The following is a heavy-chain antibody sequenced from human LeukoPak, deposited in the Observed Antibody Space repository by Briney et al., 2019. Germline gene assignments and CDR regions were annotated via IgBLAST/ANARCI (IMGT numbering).Heavy chain of an antibody. Sequence: ASVKVSCKASGYTFTRYGISWVRQAPGQGLEWMGWISAYNGNTNYAQKLQGRVTMTTDTSTSTAYMELRSLRSDDTAVYYCARVMPSTVVTRGTPPDYWGQGTLVTVSS. CDR2: ISAYNGNT. J-gene: IGHJ4*02. CDR1: GYTFTRYG. D-gene: IGHD4-23*01. CDR3: ARVMPSTVVTRGTPPDY. V-gene: IGHV1-18*01.